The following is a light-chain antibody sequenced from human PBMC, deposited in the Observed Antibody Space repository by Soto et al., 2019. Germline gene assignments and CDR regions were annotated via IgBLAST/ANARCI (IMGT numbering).Light chain of an antibody. J-gene: IGKJ1*01. V-gene: IGKV3-15*01. CDR3: QHYNNWPPWT. Sequence: EIVMMQSPATLSVSPGERATLSCRASQIIANNLAWYQQKPGQAPRLLIYGASTRAPGIPARFSGSGSGTEFTLTISSLQSEDFAIYYCQHYNNWPPWTFGQRTKVDIK. CDR2: GAS. CDR1: QIIANN.